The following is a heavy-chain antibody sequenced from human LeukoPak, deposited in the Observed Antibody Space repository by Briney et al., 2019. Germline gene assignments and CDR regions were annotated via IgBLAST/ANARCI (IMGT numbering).Heavy chain of an antibody. CDR2: IYTSGST. Sequence: SQTLSLTCTVSGGSISSGSYYWSWIRQPAGKGLEWIGRIYTSGSTNYNPSLKSRVNISVDTSKNQFSLKLSSVTAADTAVYYCAREFVSWGQGTLVTVSS. V-gene: IGHV4-61*02. CDR3: AREFVS. CDR1: GGSISSGSYY. J-gene: IGHJ4*02.